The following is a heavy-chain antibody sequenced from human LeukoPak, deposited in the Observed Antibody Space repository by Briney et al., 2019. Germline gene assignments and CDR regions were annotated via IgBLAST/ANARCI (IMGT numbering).Heavy chain of an antibody. D-gene: IGHD4-17*01. J-gene: IGHJ1*01. V-gene: IGHV4-61*02. CDR2: IYTSGST. CDR3: ARGMRIGTAYGDPRAEYFQH. Sequence: SQTLSLTCTVSGGSISSGSYYWSWIRQPAGKGLEWIGRIYTSGSTSYNPSLKSRVTISVDTSKNQFSLKLSSVTAADTAVYYCARGMRIGTAYGDPRAEYFQHWGQGTLVTVSS. CDR1: GGSISSGSYY.